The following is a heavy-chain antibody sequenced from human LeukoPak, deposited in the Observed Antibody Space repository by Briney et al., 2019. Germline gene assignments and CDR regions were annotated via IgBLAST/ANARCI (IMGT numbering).Heavy chain of an antibody. J-gene: IGHJ4*02. CDR3: ARLPAAIGFYFDY. CDR1: GGSISSHY. D-gene: IGHD2-2*01. V-gene: IGHV4-59*11. Sequence: SSETLSLTCTVSGGSISSHYWSWIRQPPGKGLEGSGYIYYSGSTNYNPSLKSRVTISVDTSKNQYYLKLSSLTAADTAVYYCARLPAAIGFYFDYWGQGTLVTASS. CDR2: IYYSGST.